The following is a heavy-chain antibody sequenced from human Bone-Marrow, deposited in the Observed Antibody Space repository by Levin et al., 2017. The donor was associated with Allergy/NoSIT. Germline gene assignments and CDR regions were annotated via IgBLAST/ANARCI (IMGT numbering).Heavy chain of an antibody. CDR2: INWNGRSI. D-gene: IGHD3-10*01. V-gene: IGHV3-20*04. J-gene: IGHJ3*02. Sequence: RSGESLKISCAGSGFTFDDHGMSWVRQVPGKGLEWVAGINWNGRSIIYAESVTGRFTISRDNAKKSLHLEMNSLRAEDTALYYCARGIGSGVTNDAFDIWGQGTMVTISS. CDR1: GFTFDDHG. CDR3: ARGIGSGVTNDAFDI.